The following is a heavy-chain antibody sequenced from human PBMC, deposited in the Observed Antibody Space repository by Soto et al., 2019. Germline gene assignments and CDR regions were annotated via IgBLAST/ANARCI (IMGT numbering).Heavy chain of an antibody. J-gene: IGHJ4*02. D-gene: IGHD2-2*02. CDR2: ISGSGGST. CDR3: ARGLGYCSSTSCYIWFDY. Sequence: PVGSLRLSCAASGFTFSTYAMSWVRQAPGKELEWVSAISGSGGSTYYADPVKGRFTISRDNSKNTLYLQMNSLRDEDTAVHYCARGLGYCSSTSCYIWFDYWGQGTLVTVSS. CDR1: GFTFSTYA. V-gene: IGHV3-23*01.